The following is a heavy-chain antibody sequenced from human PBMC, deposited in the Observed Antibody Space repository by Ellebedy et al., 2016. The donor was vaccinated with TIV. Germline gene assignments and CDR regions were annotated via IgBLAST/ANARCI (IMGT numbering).Heavy chain of an antibody. CDR2: IYYSGST. J-gene: IGHJ4*02. V-gene: IGHV4-39*01. CDR1: TFSSYW. CDR3: ARPRRDGYNFFDY. Sequence: TFSSYWMSWVRQPPGKGLECIGSIYYSGSTYYNPSLKSRVTISVDTSKNQFSLKLSSVTAADTAVYYCARPRRDGYNFFDYWGQGTLVTVSS. D-gene: IGHD5-24*01.